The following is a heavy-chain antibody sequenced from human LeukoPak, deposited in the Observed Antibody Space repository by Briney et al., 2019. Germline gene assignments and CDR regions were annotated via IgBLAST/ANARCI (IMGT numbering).Heavy chain of an antibody. J-gene: IGHJ4*02. CDR2: ISYDGSNK. CDR1: GFTFSTNG. Sequence: PGGSLRLSCAASGFTFSTNGIHWVRQAPGKGLEWVAFISYDGSNKYYTDSVKGRFTISRDNSKNTLYLQMNSLRAEDTAVYYCAKDRPDLSGNYLGTFDYWGQGTLVTVSS. CDR3: AKDRPDLSGNYLGTFDY. D-gene: IGHD1-26*01. V-gene: IGHV3-30*18.